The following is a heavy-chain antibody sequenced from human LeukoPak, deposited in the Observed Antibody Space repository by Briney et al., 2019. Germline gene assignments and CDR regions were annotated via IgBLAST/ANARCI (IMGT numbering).Heavy chain of an antibody. CDR2: ISYDGSNK. D-gene: IGHD3-10*01. CDR1: GFTFSSYG. CDR3: AKDLGTLISGSYYFYFDY. V-gene: IGHV3-30*18. J-gene: IGHJ4*02. Sequence: GGSLRLSGAASGFTFSSYGMHWVRQAPGKGLEWVAVISYDGSNKYYADSVKGRFTISRDNSKNTLYLQMNSLRAEDTAVYYCAKDLGTLISGSYYFYFDYWGQGTLVTVSS.